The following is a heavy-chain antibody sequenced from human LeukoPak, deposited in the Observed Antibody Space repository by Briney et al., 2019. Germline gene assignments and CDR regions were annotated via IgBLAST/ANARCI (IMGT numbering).Heavy chain of an antibody. V-gene: IGHV1-46*01. CDR2: LYPGGDRA. CDR3: ASEVPRTSRFDH. D-gene: IGHD2-8*01. J-gene: IGHJ4*02. Sequence: GASLKVSCKASGLTLTTIYMHWVRQAPGQGLEWMAVLYPGGDRAIYAQRFQGTLTLTRDTSTNTVYMEVSSLASEDTAIYYCASEVPRTSRFDHWGQGTLVTVSS. CDR1: GLTLTTIY.